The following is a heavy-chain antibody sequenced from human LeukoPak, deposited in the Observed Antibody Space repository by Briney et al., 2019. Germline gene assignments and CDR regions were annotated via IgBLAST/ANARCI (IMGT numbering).Heavy chain of an antibody. CDR2: ISSSSSTI. CDR3: ARDEIVGATPPFDY. Sequence: GGSLRLSCATSGFTFSNAWMNWVRQAPGKGLEWVSYISSSSSTIYYADSVKGRFTISRDNAKNSLYLQMNSLRAEDTAVYYCARDEIVGATPPFDYWGQGTLVTVSS. D-gene: IGHD1-26*01. V-gene: IGHV3-48*01. CDR1: GFTFSNAW. J-gene: IGHJ4*02.